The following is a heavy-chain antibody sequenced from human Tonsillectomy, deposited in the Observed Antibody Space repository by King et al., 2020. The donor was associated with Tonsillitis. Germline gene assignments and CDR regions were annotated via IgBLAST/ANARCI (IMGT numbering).Heavy chain of an antibody. CDR2: IRSKPNSYAT. Sequence: VQLVESGGGLVQPGGSPKLSCAASGFPFSGSAMHWVRQTSGKGLEWVGRIRSKPNSYATAYAASVTGRFTISRDDSKNTAYLQMNSLKTEYTAVYYCTSFAAPEYGDYGDYWGQGTLVTVSS. CDR1: GFPFSGSA. J-gene: IGHJ4*02. CDR3: TSFAAPEYGDYGDY. D-gene: IGHD4-17*01. V-gene: IGHV3-73*02.